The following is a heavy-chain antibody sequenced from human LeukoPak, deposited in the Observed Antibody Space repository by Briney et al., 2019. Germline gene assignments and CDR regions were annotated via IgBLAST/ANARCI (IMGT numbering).Heavy chain of an antibody. CDR2: INPNSGGT. D-gene: IGHD5-12*01. CDR1: GYTFTGYY. V-gene: IGHV1-2*02. Sequence: ASVKVSCKASGYTFTGYYMHWVRQGPGQGLEWMGWINPNSGGTNYAQKFQGRVTMTRDTSINTAYMELSRLRSDDTAVYYCARDIAQWVRLFDYRGQGTLVTVSS. CDR3: ARDIAQWVRLFDY. J-gene: IGHJ4*02.